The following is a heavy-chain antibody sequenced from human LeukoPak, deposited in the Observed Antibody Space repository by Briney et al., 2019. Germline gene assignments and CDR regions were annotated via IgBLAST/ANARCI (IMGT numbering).Heavy chain of an antibody. J-gene: IGHJ4*02. CDR1: GFTFSSYS. V-gene: IGHV3-21*01. Sequence: GGSLRLSCAASGFTFSSYSMNWVRQAPGKGLEWVSSISSSSSYTYYADSVKGRFTISRDNAKNSLYLQMNSLRAEDAAVYYCARGRSSSGSMNEYWGQGTLVTVSS. CDR3: ARGRSSSGSMNEY. D-gene: IGHD3-10*01. CDR2: ISSSSSYT.